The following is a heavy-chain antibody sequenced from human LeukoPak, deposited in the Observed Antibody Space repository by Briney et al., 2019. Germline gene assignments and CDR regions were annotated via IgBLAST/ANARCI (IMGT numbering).Heavy chain of an antibody. D-gene: IGHD6-19*01. Sequence: SETLSLTCAVSGGSISNFEWWSWVRQPPGKGLEWIGEIYHSGNTNYNPSLKSRVTISVDTSKNQFSLKLSSVTAADTAVYYCARVKWLAREHDYWGQGTLVTVSS. J-gene: IGHJ4*02. CDR2: IYHSGNT. V-gene: IGHV4-4*02. CDR1: GGSISNFEW. CDR3: ARVKWLAREHDY.